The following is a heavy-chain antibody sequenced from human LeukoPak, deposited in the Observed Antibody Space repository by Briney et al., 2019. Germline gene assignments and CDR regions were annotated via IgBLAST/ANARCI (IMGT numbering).Heavy chain of an antibody. V-gene: IGHV4-4*07. CDR3: ARGTYTSHDY. CDR2: IYTSGST. CDR1: GGSVSSYY. Sequence: MASETLSLTCTVSGGSVSSYYWSWIRQPAGKGLEWIGRIYTSGSTNYNPSLKSRVTMSVDTSKNKFSLKLSSVTAADTAVYYCARGTYTSHDYWGQGTLVTVSS. J-gene: IGHJ4*02. D-gene: IGHD2-2*02.